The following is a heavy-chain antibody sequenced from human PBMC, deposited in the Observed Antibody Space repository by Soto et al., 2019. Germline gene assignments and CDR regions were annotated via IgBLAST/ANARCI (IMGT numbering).Heavy chain of an antibody. Sequence: PGGSLRLSCAASGFTFSSYWMHWVRQTPEKGLVWVSHIDGDGSSTTYADSVKGRFTISRDNSKNTVYLQMNSLRAEDTAVYYCANLRPRIAANYWGQGTLVTVSS. CDR2: IDGDGSST. CDR3: ANLRPRIAANY. V-gene: IGHV3-74*01. D-gene: IGHD6-13*01. CDR1: GFTFSSYW. J-gene: IGHJ4*02.